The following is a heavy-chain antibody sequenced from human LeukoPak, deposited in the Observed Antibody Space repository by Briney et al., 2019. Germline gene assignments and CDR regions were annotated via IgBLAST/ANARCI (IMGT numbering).Heavy chain of an antibody. CDR1: GFTFSGSA. CDR3: TRLGTPDAFDI. CDR2: IRSKANSYAT. V-gene: IGHV3-73*01. J-gene: IGHJ3*02. Sequence: GGSLRLSCAASGFTFSGSAMHWVRQASGKGLEWVGRIRSKANSYATAYAASVKGRFTTPRDDSKNTAYLQMNSLKTEDTAVYYCTRLGTPDAFDIWGQGTMVTVSS.